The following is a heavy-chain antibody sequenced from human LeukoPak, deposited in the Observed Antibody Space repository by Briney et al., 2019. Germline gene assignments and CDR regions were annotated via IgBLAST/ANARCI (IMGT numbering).Heavy chain of an antibody. CDR1: GGSISNYY. CDR2: IYYSGRT. J-gene: IGHJ5*02. Sequence: SETLSLTCTVSGGSISNYYWSWIRQPPGKGLEWIGYIYYSGRTNYNPSLKSRVTISVDTSKNQFSLKMSSVTAADTAVYYCARHGGTYGGNSVGLNWFDPWGQGTLVTVSS. D-gene: IGHD4-23*01. V-gene: IGHV4-59*08. CDR3: ARHGGTYGGNSVGLNWFDP.